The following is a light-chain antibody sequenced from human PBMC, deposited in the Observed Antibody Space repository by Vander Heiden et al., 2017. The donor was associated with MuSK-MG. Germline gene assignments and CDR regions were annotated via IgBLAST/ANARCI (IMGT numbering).Light chain of an antibody. CDR1: QGISSY. CDR3: QQLNSSPNT. Sequence: DIQLTQSPSFLSASVGDRVTITCRASQGISSYLAWYQQKPGSAPKLLIYVASTLQSGVPSRFSGSGSGTEFTLTVSSLQPEDFATYYCQQLNSSPNTFGQGTKMDIK. V-gene: IGKV1-9*01. J-gene: IGKJ2*01. CDR2: VAS.